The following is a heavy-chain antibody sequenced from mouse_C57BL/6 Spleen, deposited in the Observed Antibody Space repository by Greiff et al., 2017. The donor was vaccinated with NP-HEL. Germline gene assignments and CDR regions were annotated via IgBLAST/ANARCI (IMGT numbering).Heavy chain of an antibody. Sequence: QVHVKQSGAELVRPGASVKLSCKASGYTFTDYYINWVKQRPGQGLEWIARIYPGSGNTYYNEKFKGKATLTAEKSSSTAYMQLSSLTSEDSAVYFCARSGAGNYFDYWGQGTTLTVSS. CDR2: IYPGSGNT. CDR3: ARSGAGNYFDY. J-gene: IGHJ2*01. D-gene: IGHD3-3*01. V-gene: IGHV1-76*01. CDR1: GYTFTDYY.